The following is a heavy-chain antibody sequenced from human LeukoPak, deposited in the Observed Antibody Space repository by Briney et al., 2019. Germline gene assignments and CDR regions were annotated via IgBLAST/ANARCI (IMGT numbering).Heavy chain of an antibody. D-gene: IGHD2-2*01. CDR2: IIPIFGTA. Sequence: ASVKVSCKAPGGTFSSYAISWVRQAPGQGLEWMGGIIPIFGTANYAQKFQGRVTITADESTSTAYMELSSLRSEDTAVYYCARPRLHCSSTSCYRAGGLDYWGQGTLVTVSS. CDR3: ARPRLHCSSTSCYRAGGLDY. CDR1: GGTFSSYA. V-gene: IGHV1-69*13. J-gene: IGHJ4*02.